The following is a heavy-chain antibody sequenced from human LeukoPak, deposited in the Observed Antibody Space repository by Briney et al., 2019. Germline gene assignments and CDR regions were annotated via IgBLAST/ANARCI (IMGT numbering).Heavy chain of an antibody. V-gene: IGHV3-7*03. Sequence: GGSLRLSCVASGFTFGKYWMSWVRQAPGKGLEWVANIKLDGSEKNYVDSVKGRFTISRDSTKNSLYLQMNSLRVEDTAVFYCARDQYDTWSRRGNFDSWGQGTLVIVSS. CDR1: GFTFGKYW. CDR3: ARDQYDTWSRRGNFDS. J-gene: IGHJ4*02. CDR2: IKLDGSEK. D-gene: IGHD3-3*01.